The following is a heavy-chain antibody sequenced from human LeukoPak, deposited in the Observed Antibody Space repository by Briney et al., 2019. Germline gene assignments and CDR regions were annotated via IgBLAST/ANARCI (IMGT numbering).Heavy chain of an antibody. CDR1: GGTFSSYT. CDR3: AAAGGGGDTDY. CDR2: IIPILGIA. D-gene: IGHD2-21*01. V-gene: IGHV1-69*02. J-gene: IGHJ4*02. Sequence: SVKVSCKASGGTFSSYTISWVRQAPGQGLEWMGRIIPILGIANYAQKFQGRVTITADKSTSTAYMELSSLRSEDTAVYYCAAAGGGGDTDYWGQGTLVTVSS.